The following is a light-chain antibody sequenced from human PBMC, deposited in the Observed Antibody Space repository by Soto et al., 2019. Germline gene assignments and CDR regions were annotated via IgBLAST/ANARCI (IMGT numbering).Light chain of an antibody. CDR1: QSISSY. V-gene: IGKV1-39*01. J-gene: IGKJ3*01. CDR2: AAS. CDR3: QQSYSTPFT. Sequence: DIQMTQSPSSLSESVGDRVTITCRASQSISSYLNWYQQKPGKAPKLLIYAASSLQSGVPSRFSGSGSGTDFTLTISSLQPEDFATYYCQQSYSTPFTFGPGTKVDIQ.